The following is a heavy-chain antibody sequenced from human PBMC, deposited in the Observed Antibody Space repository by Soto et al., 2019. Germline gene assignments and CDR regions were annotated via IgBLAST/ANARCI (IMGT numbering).Heavy chain of an antibody. D-gene: IGHD7-27*01. Sequence: QVQLVQSGAEVKKPGASVKVSCKASGYTFTSYAMHWVRQAPGQRLEWMGWINAGNGNTKYSQKYQGRVTITRETSASTAYMELSSLRTEDTAVYYCARDATGDSPLWYFDLWGRGTLVTVSS. CDR1: GYTFTSYA. J-gene: IGHJ2*01. V-gene: IGHV1-3*01. CDR3: ARDATGDSPLWYFDL. CDR2: INAGNGNT.